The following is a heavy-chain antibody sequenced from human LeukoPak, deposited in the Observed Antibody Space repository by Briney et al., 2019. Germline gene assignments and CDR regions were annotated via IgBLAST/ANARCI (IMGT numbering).Heavy chain of an antibody. CDR1: GFTFSSYA. D-gene: IGHD3-16*01. Sequence: GGSLRLSCAASGFTFSSYAMNWLRQAPGKGLEWVSSISSSSSYIYYADSVKGRFTISRDNAKNSLYLQMNSLRAEDTAVYYCARDWGYYYYYGMDVWGQGTTVTVSS. J-gene: IGHJ6*02. CDR2: ISSSSSYI. V-gene: IGHV3-21*01. CDR3: ARDWGYYYYYGMDV.